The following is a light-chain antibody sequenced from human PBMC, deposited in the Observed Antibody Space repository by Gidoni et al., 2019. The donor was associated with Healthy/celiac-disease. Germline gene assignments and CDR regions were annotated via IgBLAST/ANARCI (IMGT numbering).Light chain of an antibody. CDR3: QTWGTDVV. Sequence: QLVLTQPPSASASLGDSVKLTCTLSSGHSSYALAVHHQQPEKGPRYLMKLNSDGSHSKGDGIPDRFSGSSSGAARYLTISSLQSEDEADYYCQTWGTDVVFGGGTKLTVL. J-gene: IGLJ2*01. V-gene: IGLV4-69*01. CDR2: LNSDGSH. CDR1: SGHSSYA.